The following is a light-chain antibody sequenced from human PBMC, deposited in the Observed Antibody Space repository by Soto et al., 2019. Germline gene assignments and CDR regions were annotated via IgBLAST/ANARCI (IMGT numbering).Light chain of an antibody. Sequence: EIVLTQSPGTLSVSPGERATLSCRASENLNTNLAWYQQRPGQAPRLLIYGASTRATGVPARFTGSGSGTDFTLTISSLQSEDFAVYYCQQYNSWPRTFGQGTKVDIK. CDR2: GAS. CDR1: ENLNTN. J-gene: IGKJ1*01. V-gene: IGKV3-15*01. CDR3: QQYNSWPRT.